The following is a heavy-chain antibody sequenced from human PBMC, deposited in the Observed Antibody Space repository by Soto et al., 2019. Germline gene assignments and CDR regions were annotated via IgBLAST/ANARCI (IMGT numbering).Heavy chain of an antibody. Sequence: SETLSLTCTVSGGSISSGDYYWSWIRQSPGKGLELIGYIYHRGNTHYNPSLRSRVIISSDTSKNQFSLKLSSVTAADTAVYYCARAEMATIPFDYWGQGTLVTVSS. J-gene: IGHJ4*02. CDR1: GGSISSGDYY. CDR3: ARAEMATIPFDY. CDR2: IYHRGNT. V-gene: IGHV4-30-4*01. D-gene: IGHD5-12*01.